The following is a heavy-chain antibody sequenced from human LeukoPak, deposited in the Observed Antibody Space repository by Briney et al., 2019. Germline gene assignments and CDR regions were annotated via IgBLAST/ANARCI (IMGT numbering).Heavy chain of an antibody. CDR2: IYASGST. J-gene: IGHJ5*02. D-gene: IGHD3-22*01. V-gene: IGHV4-4*07. Sequence: PSETLSLTCTVSGASISNYYWSWIRQPAGKGLEWIGRIYASGSTNYNPSLKRRVTMSGDTSKNQISLKLSSVTAADTAVYYCARDLKDSSGWFDPWGQGTLVTVSS. CDR3: ARDLKDSSGWFDP. CDR1: GASISNYY.